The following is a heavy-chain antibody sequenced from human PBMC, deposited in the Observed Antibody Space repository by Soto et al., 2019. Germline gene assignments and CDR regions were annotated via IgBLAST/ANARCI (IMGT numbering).Heavy chain of an antibody. CDR1: GFTFSSYE. D-gene: IGHD7-27*01. CDR3: ARDDRLGTAGDY. V-gene: IGHV3-48*03. CDR2: ISSSGSTI. J-gene: IGHJ4*02. Sequence: EVQLVESGGGLVQPGGYLRLSCAASGFTFSSYEMNWVRQAPGKGLEWVSYISSSGSTIYYADSVKGRFTISRDNAKNSLDLQMSSLRAEDTAVYYCARDDRLGTAGDYWGQGTLVTVSS.